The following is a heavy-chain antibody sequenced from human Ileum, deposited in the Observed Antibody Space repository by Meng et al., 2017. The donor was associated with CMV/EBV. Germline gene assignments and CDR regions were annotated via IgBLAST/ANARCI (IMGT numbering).Heavy chain of an antibody. V-gene: IGHV4-4*07. CDR2: IFATGTT. Sequence: QVQLQEAGLGLVKPSEPLSLTCTVSGASLNDYYWSWIRQPAGKGLEWIGRIFATGTTNYNPSLKSRVTMSVDTSKNQFSLKLTSVTAADTAVYFCARDRFDPWGQGALVTVSS. CDR1: GASLNDYY. J-gene: IGHJ5*02. CDR3: ARDRFDP.